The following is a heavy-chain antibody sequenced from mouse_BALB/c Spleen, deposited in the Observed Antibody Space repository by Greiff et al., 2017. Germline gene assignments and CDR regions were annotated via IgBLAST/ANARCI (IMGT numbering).Heavy chain of an antibody. CDR2: IWAGGST. Sequence: VQLKESGPGLVAPSQSLSITCTVSGFSLTSYGVHWVRQPPGKGLEWLGVIWAGGSTNYNSALMSRLSISKDNSKSQVFLKMNSLQTDDTAMYYCARAPLLRLPGYYAMDYWGQGTSVTVSS. CDR3: ARAPLLRLPGYYAMDY. V-gene: IGHV2-9*02. J-gene: IGHJ4*01. CDR1: GFSLTSYG. D-gene: IGHD1-2*01.